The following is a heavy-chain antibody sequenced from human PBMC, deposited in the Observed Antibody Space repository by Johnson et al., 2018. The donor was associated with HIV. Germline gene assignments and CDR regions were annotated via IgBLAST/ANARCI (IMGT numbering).Heavy chain of an antibody. CDR1: GFTFDDYA. V-gene: IGHV3-9*01. CDR3: AKDFNAVAWRLGFDI. CDR2: ISWNSGSI. D-gene: IGHD6-19*01. J-gene: IGHJ3*02. Sequence: VQLVESGGGLVQPGRSLRLSCAASGFTFDDYAMHWVRQAPGKGLEWVSGISWNSGSIGYADSVKGRFTISRDNAKNSLYLQMNSLRAEDTALYYWAKDFNAVAWRLGFDIWGQGTMVTRSS.